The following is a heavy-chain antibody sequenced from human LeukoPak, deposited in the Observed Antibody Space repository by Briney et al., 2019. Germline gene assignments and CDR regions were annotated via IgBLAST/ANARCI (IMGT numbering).Heavy chain of an antibody. CDR2: VWYDGSNQ. CDR3: AREVGDYYDSSGSFGY. Sequence: AGGSLRLSCAASKFTFRNYGMHWVRQAPGKGLEWVAVVWYDGSNQYYADSVKGRFSISRDNAKNTLYLQMNSLRAEDTAVYYCAREVGDYYDSSGSFGYWGQGTLVTVSS. D-gene: IGHD3-22*01. J-gene: IGHJ4*02. CDR1: KFTFRNYG. V-gene: IGHV3-33*01.